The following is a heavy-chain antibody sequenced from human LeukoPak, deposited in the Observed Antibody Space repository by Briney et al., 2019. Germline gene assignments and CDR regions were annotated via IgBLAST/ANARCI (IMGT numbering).Heavy chain of an antibody. V-gene: IGHV3-48*03. CDR1: AFTFSSYE. CDR3: AREKMTYYDFWSGYYYFDY. J-gene: IGHJ4*02. CDR2: ISSSGSTI. D-gene: IGHD3-3*01. Sequence: GGSLRLSCAASAFTFSSYEMNCVRQAPRKGLEWVSYISSSGSTIYYADSVKGRFTISRDNAKNSLYLQMNSLRAEDTAVYYCAREKMTYYDFWSGYYYFDYWGQGTLLTVSS.